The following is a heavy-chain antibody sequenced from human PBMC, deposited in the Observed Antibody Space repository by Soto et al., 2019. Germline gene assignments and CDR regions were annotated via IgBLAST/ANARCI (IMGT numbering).Heavy chain of an antibody. Sequence: QVQLVQSGAEVQKPGSSVKVSCKASGGTFSSYTISWVRQAPGQGLEWMGRIIPILGIANYAQKFQGRVTITADKSTSAAYMELSSLRSEDTAVYYCARYRGIAAILYFDYWGQGTLVTVSS. D-gene: IGHD6-13*01. V-gene: IGHV1-69*02. CDR3: ARYRGIAAILYFDY. J-gene: IGHJ4*02. CDR2: IIPILGIA. CDR1: GGTFSSYT.